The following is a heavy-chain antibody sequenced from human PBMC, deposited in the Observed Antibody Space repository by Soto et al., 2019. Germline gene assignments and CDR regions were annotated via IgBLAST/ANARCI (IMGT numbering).Heavy chain of an antibody. CDR3: ARGPYSSGWYLSIFDY. V-gene: IGHV4-31*02. CDR1: GGSISSGGYY. Sequence: SETMSLTCTVSGGSISSGGYYWSWIRQHPGKGLEWIGYIYYSGSTYYNPSLKSRVTISVDTSKNQFSLKLSSVTAADTAVYYCARGPYSSGWYLSIFDYWGQGTLVTVS. J-gene: IGHJ4*02. CDR2: IYYSGST. D-gene: IGHD6-19*01.